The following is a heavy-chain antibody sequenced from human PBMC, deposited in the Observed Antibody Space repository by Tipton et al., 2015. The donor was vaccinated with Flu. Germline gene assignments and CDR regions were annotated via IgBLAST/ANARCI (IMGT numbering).Heavy chain of an antibody. CDR3: ASGATLDY. CDR2: FSSTSTYI. CDR1: GFSFENYA. V-gene: IGHV3-21*01. J-gene: IGHJ4*02. Sequence: SLRLSCSVSGFSFENYAMNWVRQAPGTGLEWVSSFSSTSTYIYYADSVKGRFTISRDNTKKSLFLQMNSLRAEDTAMYYCASGATLDYWGLGTLVTVSS. D-gene: IGHD4-17*01.